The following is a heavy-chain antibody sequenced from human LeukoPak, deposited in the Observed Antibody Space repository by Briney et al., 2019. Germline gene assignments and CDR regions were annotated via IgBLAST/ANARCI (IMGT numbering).Heavy chain of an antibody. V-gene: IGHV4-34*01. CDR3: ARTITSNWFDP. CDR1: GGSFSGYY. CDR2: IHHSGIT. J-gene: IGHJ5*02. Sequence: PSETQSLTCAVYGGSFSGYYWSWIRQPPGKGLEWIGEIHHSGITNYNPSLKSRVTISIDTSKNHFSLKMTSVTAADTAVYYCARTITSNWFDPWGQGTLVTVFS.